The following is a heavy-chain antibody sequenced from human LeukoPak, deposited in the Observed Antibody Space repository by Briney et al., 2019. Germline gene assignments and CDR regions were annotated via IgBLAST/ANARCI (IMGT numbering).Heavy chain of an antibody. CDR1: GYTFTGYY. J-gene: IGHJ5*02. CDR2: INPNSGGT. Sequence: ASVKVSCKASGYTFTGYYMHWVRQAPGQGLEWMRWINPNSGGTNYAQKFQGRVTMTRDTSISTAYMELSRLRSDDTAVYYCARRAPTPGWFDPWGQGTLVTVSS. CDR3: ARRAPTPGWFDP. D-gene: IGHD4-17*01. V-gene: IGHV1-2*02.